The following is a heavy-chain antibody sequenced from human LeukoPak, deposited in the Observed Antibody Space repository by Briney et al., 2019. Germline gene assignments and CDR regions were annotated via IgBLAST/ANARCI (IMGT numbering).Heavy chain of an antibody. Sequence: KTSETLSLTCGVSGDSFSNYYWTWIRQPPGKGLEWIGYVYYSGSTNYNPSLKTRLHLSVDTSKNRFSLKLSSVTAADTAVYYCASSPRLTTSWFLFDSWGHGTLVTVSS. CDR1: GDSFSNYY. CDR2: VYYSGST. D-gene: IGHD2-2*01. V-gene: IGHV4-59*08. J-gene: IGHJ5*01. CDR3: ASSPRLTTSWFLFDS.